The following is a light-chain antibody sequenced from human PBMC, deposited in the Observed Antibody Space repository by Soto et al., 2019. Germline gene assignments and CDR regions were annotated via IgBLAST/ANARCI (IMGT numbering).Light chain of an antibody. CDR2: GAT. J-gene: IGKJ5*01. CDR3: QHYYGTSPIT. Sequence: EIVLTQSPGTLSLSPGERATHSCRASQSVSSNYLAWYQQKPGQAPRLLIYGATSRATGIPDRFSGSGSGTDFTLTISRLEPEDFALYYCQHYYGTSPITFGQGTRLEIK. CDR1: QSVSSNY. V-gene: IGKV3-20*01.